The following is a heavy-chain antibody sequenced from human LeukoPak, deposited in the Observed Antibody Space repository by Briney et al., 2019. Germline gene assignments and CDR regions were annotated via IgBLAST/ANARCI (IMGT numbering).Heavy chain of an antibody. V-gene: IGHV3-30*18. D-gene: IGHD6-13*01. CDR1: GFTFSSYG. J-gene: IGHJ4*02. CDR3: AKLAAAAFDY. CDR2: ISYDGSNK. Sequence: PGRSLRLSCAASGFTFSSYGMHWVRQAPGKGLEWVAVISYDGSNKYYADSVKGRFTISRDNSKNTLYLQMNSLRAEDTAVYYCAKLAAAAFDYWGQGTLVTVSS.